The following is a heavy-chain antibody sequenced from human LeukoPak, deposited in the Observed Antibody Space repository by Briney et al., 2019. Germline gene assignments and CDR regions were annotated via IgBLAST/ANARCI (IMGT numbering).Heavy chain of an antibody. V-gene: IGHV1-8*03. CDR3: AREDYYDSGSNDY. CDR2: MNPNSGDT. CDR1: GYTFTNYD. Sequence: RASVKVSCKASGYTFTNYDINWVRQATGQGLEWMGWMNPNSGDTAYAQRFQGRVTITRNTSISTAYMELSSLRSEDTAVYYCAREDYYDSGSNDYWGQGTPVTVSS. J-gene: IGHJ4*02. D-gene: IGHD3-22*01.